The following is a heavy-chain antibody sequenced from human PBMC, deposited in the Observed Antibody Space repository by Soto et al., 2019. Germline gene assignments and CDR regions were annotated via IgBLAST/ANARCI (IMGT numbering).Heavy chain of an antibody. D-gene: IGHD1-20*01. Sequence: SETLSLTCTVSGGSISSYYWSWIRQPPGKGLEWIGYIYYSGSTSYNPSLRGRATISLDRSKNQFSLKLTSVTIADTAVYYCARSLTGYAFDIWGQGTMVTVS. CDR3: ARSLTGYAFDI. J-gene: IGHJ3*02. CDR1: GGSISSYY. CDR2: IYYSGST. V-gene: IGHV4-59*01.